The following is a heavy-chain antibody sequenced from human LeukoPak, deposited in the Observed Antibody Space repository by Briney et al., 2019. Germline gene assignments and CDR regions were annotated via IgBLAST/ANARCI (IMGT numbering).Heavy chain of an antibody. Sequence: SETLSLTCAVYGGSFSGYYWSWIRQPPGKGLEWIGEINHSGSTNYNPSLKSRVTISVDTSKNQFSLRLSSVTAADTAVYYCVKWFGDWGQGTLVTVSS. CDR2: INHSGST. V-gene: IGHV4-34*01. J-gene: IGHJ4*02. CDR1: GGSFSGYY. CDR3: VKWFGD. D-gene: IGHD3-10*01.